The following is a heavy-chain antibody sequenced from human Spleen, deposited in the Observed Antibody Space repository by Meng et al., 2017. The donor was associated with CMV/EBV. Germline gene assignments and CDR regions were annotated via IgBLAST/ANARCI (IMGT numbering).Heavy chain of an antibody. Sequence: KVSCKGSGYSFTSYWIGWVRQMPGKGLEWMGIIYPGDSDTRYSPSFQGQVTISADKSISTAYLQWSSLKASDTAMYYCARGSGSPYYYYGMDVWGQGTTVTVSS. J-gene: IGHJ6*02. CDR1: GYSFTSYW. V-gene: IGHV5-51*01. CDR2: IYPGDSDT. CDR3: ARGSGSPYYYYGMDV. D-gene: IGHD1-26*01.